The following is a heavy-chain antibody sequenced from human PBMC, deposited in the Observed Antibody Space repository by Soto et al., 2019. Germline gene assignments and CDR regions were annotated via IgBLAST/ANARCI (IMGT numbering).Heavy chain of an antibody. CDR3: ARGRLWFDYFYYRMDA. Sequence: ESRSLTCIVSGASISTSNYYWAWIRQPKGKALEWIGSIHFSESTYYNPSLWSRVTISVDTSQNQISLSLSAVTAADTAVYDCARGRLWFDYFYYRMDAWGRGTTVT. CDR1: GASISTSNYY. V-gene: IGHV4-39*07. J-gene: IGHJ6*02. CDR2: IHFSEST. D-gene: IGHD3-10*01.